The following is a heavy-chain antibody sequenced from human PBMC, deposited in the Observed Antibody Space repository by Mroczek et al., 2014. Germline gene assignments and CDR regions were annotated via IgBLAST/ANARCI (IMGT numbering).Heavy chain of an antibody. J-gene: IGHJ4*02. CDR2: INPNSGGT. V-gene: IGHV1-2*02. CDR3: ARAYHRLELLTYPFDY. CDR1: GYTFTGYY. Sequence: QVQLVESGAEVKKPGASVKVSCKASGYTFTGYYMHWVRQAPGQGLEWMGWINPNSGGTNYAQKFQGRVTMTRDTSISTAYMELSRLRSDDTAVYYCARAYHRLELLTYPFDYWGQGTLVTVSS. D-gene: IGHD1-7*01.